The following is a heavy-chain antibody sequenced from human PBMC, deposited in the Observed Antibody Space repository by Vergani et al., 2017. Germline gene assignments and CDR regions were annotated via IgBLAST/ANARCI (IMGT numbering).Heavy chain of an antibody. V-gene: IGHV3-11*04. J-gene: IGHJ6*02. Sequence: LEESGGGSVKPGGSLRLSCAASGFKFSDHYMSWIRQAPGKGLEWVSHISPGASTVSYTDSVTGRFPVSRDNDNNSLTLDMTTLRAEDTAVYYCAKNPCIFTTRHYYAMDVWGQGTTVTVPS. D-gene: IGHD1-1*01. CDR2: ISPGASTV. CDR1: GFKFSDHY. CDR3: AKNPCIFTTRHYYAMDV.